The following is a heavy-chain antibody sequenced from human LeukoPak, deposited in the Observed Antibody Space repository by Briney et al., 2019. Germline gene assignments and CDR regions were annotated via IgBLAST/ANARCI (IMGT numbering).Heavy chain of an antibody. CDR1: GFTFSSYS. D-gene: IGHD6-19*01. J-gene: IGHJ4*02. CDR2: ISSSSSYI. CDR3: ARASSGWYGNFDY. V-gene: IGHV3-21*01. Sequence: WGSLRLSCAASGFTFSSYSMNWVRQAPGQGLEWVSSISSSSSYIYYADSVKGRFTISRDNAKNSLYLQMNSLRAEDTAVYYCARASSGWYGNFDYWGQGTLVTVSS.